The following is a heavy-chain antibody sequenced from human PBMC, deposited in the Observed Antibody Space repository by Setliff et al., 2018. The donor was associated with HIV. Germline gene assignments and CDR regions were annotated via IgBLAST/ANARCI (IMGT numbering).Heavy chain of an antibody. D-gene: IGHD1-26*01. J-gene: IGHJ4*02. CDR1: GSVFTYAW. CDR2: SKGKADGETI. V-gene: IGHV3-15*01. Sequence: GGSLRLSCAASGSVFTYAWLSWVRQAPGKGLEWVGRSKGKADGETIDYATPVKGRFIISRDYSENTLFLQMNDLKIEDTGVYYCATESRLLAGGSYPFDNWGQGTLVTVSS. CDR3: ATESRLLAGGSYPFDN.